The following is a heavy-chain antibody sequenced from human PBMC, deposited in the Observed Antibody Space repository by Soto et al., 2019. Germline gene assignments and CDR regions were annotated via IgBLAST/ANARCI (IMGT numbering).Heavy chain of an antibody. J-gene: IGHJ6*02. CDR1: GGSFSGYY. CDR3: ARCNPPSYYYFGMDV. CDR2: INHSGST. Sequence: PSETLSLTCAVDGGSFSGYYWSWIRQPPGKGLEWIGEINHSGSTNYNPSLKSRVTISVDTSKNQFSLKLSSVTAADTAVYYCARCNPPSYYYFGMDVWGQGPTGPVAS. V-gene: IGHV4-34*01.